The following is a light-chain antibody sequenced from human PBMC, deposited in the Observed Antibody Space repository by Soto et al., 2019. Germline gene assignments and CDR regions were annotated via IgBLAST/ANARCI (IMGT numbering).Light chain of an antibody. CDR3: QQRSNWPPIT. Sequence: EIVMTQSPATLSVSPGERATLSCRASQSVSNYLAWYQQKPGQAPRLLIYDASNRATGIPARFSGSGSGTEFTLNISSLQSEDFAVYYCQQRSNWPPITFGQGTRLEIK. V-gene: IGKV3-11*01. CDR2: DAS. CDR1: QSVSNY. J-gene: IGKJ5*01.